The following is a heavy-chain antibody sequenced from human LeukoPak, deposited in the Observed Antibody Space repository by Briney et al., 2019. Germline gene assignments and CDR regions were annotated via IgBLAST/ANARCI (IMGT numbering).Heavy chain of an antibody. CDR3: ARNYDSSGYYYDADAFDI. CDR2: ISSSSSYI. Sequence: KPGGSLRLSCAASGFTFSSHSMNWVRQAPGKGLEWVSSISSSSSYIYYADSVKGRFTISRDNAKNSLYLQMNSLRAEDTAVYYCARNYDSSGYYYDADAFDIWGQGTMVTVSS. D-gene: IGHD3-22*01. CDR1: GFTFSSHS. J-gene: IGHJ3*02. V-gene: IGHV3-21*01.